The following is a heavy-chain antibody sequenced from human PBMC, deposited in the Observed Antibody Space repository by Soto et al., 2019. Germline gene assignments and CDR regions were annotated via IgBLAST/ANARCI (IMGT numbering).Heavy chain of an antibody. CDR1: GFTFSSYS. CDR2: ISSSSSTI. D-gene: IGHD6-6*01. V-gene: IGHV3-48*02. CDR3: ARGGYSSSSLLYYYGMDV. J-gene: IGHJ6*02. Sequence: GGSLRLSCAASGFTFSSYSMNWVRQAPGKGLEWVSYISSSSSTIYYADSVKGRFTISRDNAKNSRYLQMNSLRDEDTAVYYCARGGYSSSSLLYYYGMDVWGQGTTVTVSS.